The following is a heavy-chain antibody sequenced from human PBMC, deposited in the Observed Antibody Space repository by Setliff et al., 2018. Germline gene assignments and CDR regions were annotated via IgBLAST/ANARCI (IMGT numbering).Heavy chain of an antibody. CDR3: AKDTVPDGIWDFDS. CDR2: ISGSGGST. CDR1: GFTFSSYA. D-gene: IGHD4-17*01. V-gene: IGHV3-23*01. Sequence: PGGSLRLSCAASGFTFSSYAMSWVRQAPGKGLEWVSAISGSGGSTYYADSVKGRFTISRDNSRNTFFLQMNNLRAEDTATYYCAKDTVPDGIWDFDSWGQGLLVTVSS. J-gene: IGHJ4*02.